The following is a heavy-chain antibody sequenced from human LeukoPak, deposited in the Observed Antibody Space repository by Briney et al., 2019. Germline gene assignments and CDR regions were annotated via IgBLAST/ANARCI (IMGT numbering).Heavy chain of an antibody. V-gene: IGHV4-38-2*01. Sequence: PSETLSLTCVVSGYSISSGYFWGWIRQPPGEGLEWIATIYHSGSTFYNPSLKSRVTISVDTSKNQFSLKLSSVTAADAAVYYCARDYGGHAIFDYWGQGTLVTVSS. CDR1: GYSISSGYF. J-gene: IGHJ4*02. CDR2: IYHSGST. CDR3: ARDYGGHAIFDY. D-gene: IGHD4-23*01.